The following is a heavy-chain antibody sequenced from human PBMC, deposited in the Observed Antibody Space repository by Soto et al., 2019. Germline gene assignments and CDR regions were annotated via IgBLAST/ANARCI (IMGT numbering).Heavy chain of an antibody. CDR3: ARLHCNSPNCVPLDP. V-gene: IGHV4-39*01. CDR2: IYYSGSA. Sequence: SETLSLTCTVSGGSISSVSYYWGWIRQPPGKGLEWIGSIYYSGSAYYSPSLKSRVTMSVDTSKNQLSLKLSSVTAADTAVYYCARLHCNSPNCVPLDPWGQGILVTSPQ. J-gene: IGHJ5*02. CDR1: GGSISSVSYY. D-gene: IGHD2-2*01.